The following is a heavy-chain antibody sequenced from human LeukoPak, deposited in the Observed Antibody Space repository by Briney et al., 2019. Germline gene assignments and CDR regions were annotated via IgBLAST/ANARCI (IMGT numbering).Heavy chain of an antibody. CDR2: IYYSGST. D-gene: IGHD2-2*01. CDR3: ARAPVVPAAIGWFDP. Sequence: SSETLSLTCTVSGGSISSYYWSWIRQPPGKGLEWIGYIYYSGSTNYNPSLKSRVTISVDTSKNQFPLKLSSVTAADTAVYYCARAPVVPAAIGWFDPWGQGTLVTVSS. J-gene: IGHJ5*02. V-gene: IGHV4-59*01. CDR1: GGSISSYY.